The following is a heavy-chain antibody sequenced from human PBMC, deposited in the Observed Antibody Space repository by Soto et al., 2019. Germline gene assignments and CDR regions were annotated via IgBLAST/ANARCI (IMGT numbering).Heavy chain of an antibody. V-gene: IGHV4-34*01. Sequence: SETLSLTCAVYGGSFSGYYWSWIRQPPGKGLEWIGEINHSGSTNYNPSLKSRVTISVDTSKNQFSLKLSSVTAADTAVYYCARSRVLLWFGRRGYYYGMDVWGQGTTVTVSS. J-gene: IGHJ6*02. D-gene: IGHD3-10*01. CDR3: ARSRVLLWFGRRGYYYGMDV. CDR1: GGSFSGYY. CDR2: INHSGST.